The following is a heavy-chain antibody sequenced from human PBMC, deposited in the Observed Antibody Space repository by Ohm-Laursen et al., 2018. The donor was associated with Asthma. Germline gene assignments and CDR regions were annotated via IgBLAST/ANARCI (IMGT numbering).Heavy chain of an antibody. Sequence: SLRLSCAASGFTFSSYGMHWVRQAPGKGLEWVAVISYDGSNKYYADSVKGRFTTSRDNSKNTLYLQMNSLRAEDTAVYYCAKDPSIAAEAGDYWGQGTLVTVSS. CDR1: GFTFSSYG. V-gene: IGHV3-30*18. J-gene: IGHJ4*02. CDR3: AKDPSIAAEAGDY. D-gene: IGHD6-13*01. CDR2: ISYDGSNK.